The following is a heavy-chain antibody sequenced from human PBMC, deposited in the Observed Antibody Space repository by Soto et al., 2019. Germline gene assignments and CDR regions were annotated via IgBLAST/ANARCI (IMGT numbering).Heavy chain of an antibody. CDR1: GGSINNYY. CDR3: ARRTDTPNWLGP. J-gene: IGHJ5*02. Sequence: QVQLQESGPGLVKPSETLSLTCTVSGGSINNYYWTWIRQPPGKGLEWIGYVYHTGSTNYNPSLKGRVTISIDTSKNQFSLKLSAVTAADTAVYYCARRTDTPNWLGPWGQGTLVTVSS. D-gene: IGHD1-1*01. V-gene: IGHV4-59*01. CDR2: VYHTGST.